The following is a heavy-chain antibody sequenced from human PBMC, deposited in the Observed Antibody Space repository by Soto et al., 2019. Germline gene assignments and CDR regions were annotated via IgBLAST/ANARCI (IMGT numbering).Heavy chain of an antibody. CDR2: IHHSGRT. CDR3: ARGGDWQFDY. V-gene: IGHV4-4*02. CDR1: GDSISSDKW. J-gene: IGHJ4*02. D-gene: IGHD2-21*02. Sequence: QVSLQESGPGLVKPSGTLSLTCAVSGDSISSDKWWSWVRQPPGKGLEWIGEIHHSGRTNYNPSLKSRVTILVEKSKNQVSLELSSMTAADTAVYYCARGGDWQFDYWGQGTLVTVSS.